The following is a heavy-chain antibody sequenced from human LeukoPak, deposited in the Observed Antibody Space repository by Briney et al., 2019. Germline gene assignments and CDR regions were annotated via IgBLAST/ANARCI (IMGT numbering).Heavy chain of an antibody. D-gene: IGHD3-22*01. V-gene: IGHV3-23*01. CDR1: GITLSNYG. Sequence: GGSLRLSCAVSGITLSNYGMSWGRQAPGKGLEWVAGISGSGGSTNYADSVKGRFTISRDNPKNTLYLQMNILRAEDTAVYFCAKRGVVIRVILVGFHKEAYYFDSWGQGALVTVSS. CDR2: ISGSGGST. CDR3: AKRGVVIRVILVGFHKEAYYFDS. J-gene: IGHJ4*02.